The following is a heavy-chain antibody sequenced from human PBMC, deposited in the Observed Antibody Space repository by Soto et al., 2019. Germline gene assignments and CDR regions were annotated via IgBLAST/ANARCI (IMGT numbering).Heavy chain of an antibody. Sequence: ASVKVSCKASGYTFTSYGISWVRQAPGQGLEWMGWISAYNGNTNYAQKLQGRVTMTTDTSTSTAYMELRSLRSDDTAVYYCARDARRIAVAGRFDYWGQGTLVTVS. CDR1: GYTFTSYG. J-gene: IGHJ4*02. CDR3: ARDARRIAVAGRFDY. CDR2: ISAYNGNT. D-gene: IGHD6-19*01. V-gene: IGHV1-18*04.